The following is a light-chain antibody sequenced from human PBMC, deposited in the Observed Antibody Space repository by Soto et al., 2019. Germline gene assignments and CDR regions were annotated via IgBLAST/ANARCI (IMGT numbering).Light chain of an antibody. Sequence: EIVMTQSPATLSVSPGGRATLSCRASQSVSSSYLAWYQQKPGQAPRLVLYGASTRATGVPARFSGSGSGTEFTLTISSLQSEDFAVYYCQQYNSWPPYTFGQGTKVDI. CDR1: QSVSSSY. J-gene: IGKJ2*01. CDR2: GAS. CDR3: QQYNSWPPYT. V-gene: IGKV3-15*01.